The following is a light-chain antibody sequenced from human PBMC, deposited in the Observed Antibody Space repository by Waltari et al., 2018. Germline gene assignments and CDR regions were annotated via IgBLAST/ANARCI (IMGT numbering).Light chain of an antibody. Sequence: QSALTQPASVSGSPGQSITISCTGTSSDVGGYNYVSWYQQHPGKAPKLMIYDVSNRPSGVSNRCSCSKSGNTAALTISGLQAEDEADYYGSSYTSSSTRVFGGGTKLTVL. J-gene: IGLJ2*01. CDR2: DVS. CDR1: SSDVGGYNY. CDR3: SSYTSSSTRV. V-gene: IGLV2-14*03.